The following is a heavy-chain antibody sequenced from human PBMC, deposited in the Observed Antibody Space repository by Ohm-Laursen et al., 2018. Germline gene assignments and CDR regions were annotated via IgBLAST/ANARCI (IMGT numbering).Heavy chain of an antibody. CDR2: ISRNSGSI. J-gene: IGHJ6*02. V-gene: IGHV3-9*01. CDR1: GFTFDDYA. CDR3: AKDSSGGYYGMHV. D-gene: IGHD3-10*01. Sequence: RSLRLSCAASGFTFDDYAMHWVRQAPGKGPEWVSGISRNSGSIGYADSVKGRFTISRDNAKNSLYLQMNSLRAEDTALYYCAKDSSGGYYGMHVWGQGTTVTVSS.